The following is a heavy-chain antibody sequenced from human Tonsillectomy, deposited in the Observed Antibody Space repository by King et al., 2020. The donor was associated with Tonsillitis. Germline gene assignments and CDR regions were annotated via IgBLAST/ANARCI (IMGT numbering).Heavy chain of an antibody. V-gene: IGHV4-31*03. CDR3: ARDYSGYGTHAFDI. D-gene: IGHD5-12*01. Sequence: QLQESGPGLVKPSQTLSLTCTVSGGSISSGGYYWRWIRQHPGKGLEWIGYIYYSGSTYYNPSLKSRVTISVDTSKNQFSLKLSSVTAADTAVYYCARDYSGYGTHAFDIWGQGTMVTVSS. J-gene: IGHJ3*02. CDR1: GGSISSGGYY. CDR2: IYYSGST.